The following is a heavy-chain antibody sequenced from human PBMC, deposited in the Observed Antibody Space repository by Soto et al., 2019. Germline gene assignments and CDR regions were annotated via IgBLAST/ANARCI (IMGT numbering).Heavy chain of an antibody. CDR1: GGTFSSYA. V-gene: IGHV1-69*13. J-gene: IGHJ6*02. D-gene: IGHD6-19*01. CDR2: IIPIFGTA. CDR3: ARCSSGWYYYYYYGMDV. Sequence: SVKVSCKASGGTFSSYAISWVRQAPGQGLEWMGGIIPIFGTANYAQKFQGRVTITADESTSTAYMELSSLRSEDTAVYYCARCSSGWYYYYYYGMDVWGQGTTVTVSS.